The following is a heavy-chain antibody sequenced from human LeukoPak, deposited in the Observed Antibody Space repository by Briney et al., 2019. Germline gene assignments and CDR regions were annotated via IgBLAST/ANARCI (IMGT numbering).Heavy chain of an antibody. D-gene: IGHD2-15*01. Sequence: GSSVKVSCKASGGTFISYAISWVRQAPGQGLEWMGGIIPIFGTANYAQKFQGRVTITTDESTSTAYMELSSLRSEDTAVYYCARDPLDCSGGRCSDYWGQGTLVTVSS. J-gene: IGHJ4*02. CDR1: GGTFISYA. CDR2: IIPIFGTA. CDR3: ARDPLDCSGGRCSDY. V-gene: IGHV1-69*05.